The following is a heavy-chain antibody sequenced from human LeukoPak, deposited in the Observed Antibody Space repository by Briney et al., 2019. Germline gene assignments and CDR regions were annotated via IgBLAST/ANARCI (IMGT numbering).Heavy chain of an antibody. Sequence: GGSLRLSCAASGFTFSDYYMSWVGQGAGKGLEWVSYIISSGSTIYYADSLKGRFTISRDNAKNSLYLQMNSLRAEDTAAYYCARVLREWLLFGWFDPWGQGTLVTVSS. J-gene: IGHJ5*02. CDR3: ARVLREWLLFGWFDP. CDR2: IISSGSTI. CDR1: GFTFSDYY. V-gene: IGHV3-11*01. D-gene: IGHD3-3*01.